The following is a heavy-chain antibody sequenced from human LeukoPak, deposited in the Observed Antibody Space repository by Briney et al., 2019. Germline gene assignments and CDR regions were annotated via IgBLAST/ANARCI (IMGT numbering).Heavy chain of an antibody. Sequence: QPGGSLRLSCAASGFTFSTSWMHWVRHAPGKGLVWVARIKSDVRSTDYADSVKGRFTTSRDDANNILYLQMNSLRAEDTAVYFCTAIRPDYWGQGTVVTVSS. CDR1: GFTFSTSW. CDR2: IKSDVRST. V-gene: IGHV3-74*01. D-gene: IGHD2-21*02. J-gene: IGHJ4*02. CDR3: TAIRPDY.